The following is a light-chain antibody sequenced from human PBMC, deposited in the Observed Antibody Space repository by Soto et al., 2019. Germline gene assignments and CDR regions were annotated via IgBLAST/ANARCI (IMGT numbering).Light chain of an antibody. Sequence: DIQMTQSPSTLSASVGDRVTITCRASQSISSRLAWYQQKPGKAPKLLIYKASSLESGVPSRFSGSGSATEFTLTISSLQPDEFPTYDCPQYNSYWTFGQGTKVDIK. CDR2: KAS. J-gene: IGKJ1*01. V-gene: IGKV1-5*03. CDR3: PQYNSYWT. CDR1: QSISSR.